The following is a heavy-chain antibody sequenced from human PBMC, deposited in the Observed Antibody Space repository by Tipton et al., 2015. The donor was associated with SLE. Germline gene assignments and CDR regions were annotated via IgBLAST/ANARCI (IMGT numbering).Heavy chain of an antibody. J-gene: IGHJ4*02. CDR1: GGSFSGYY. V-gene: IGHV4-59*08. Sequence: TLSLTCAVYGGSFSGYYWSWIRQPPGKGLEWIGYIYYSGSTNYNPSLKSRVTISVDTSKNQFPLKLSSVTAADTAVYYCARYRAAGYFDYWGQGTLVTVSS. CDR3: ARYRAAGYFDY. CDR2: IYYSGST. D-gene: IGHD6-13*01.